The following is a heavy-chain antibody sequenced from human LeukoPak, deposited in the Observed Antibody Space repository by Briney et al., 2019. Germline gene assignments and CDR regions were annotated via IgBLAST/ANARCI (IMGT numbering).Heavy chain of an antibody. J-gene: IGHJ2*01. D-gene: IGHD3-3*01. Sequence: SETLSLTCPVSGGSISSGGYWWSWIRQHPGEGLEWIGYSYYSGSTYYNPSLRSRVTILVDTSKNQFSLKLSSLNAADTAVYYCARAILTASGYVWYFDLWGRGTLVTVSS. V-gene: IGHV4-31*03. CDR1: GGSISSGGYW. CDR2: SYYSGST. CDR3: ARAILTASGYVWYFDL.